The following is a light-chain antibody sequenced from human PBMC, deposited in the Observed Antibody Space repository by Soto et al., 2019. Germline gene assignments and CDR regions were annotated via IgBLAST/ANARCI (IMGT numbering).Light chain of an antibody. CDR2: GVS. CDR1: QSVSVN. J-gene: IGKJ3*01. V-gene: IGKV3-15*01. Sequence: EIVITQSPGTLPVSPGERATLSCRASQSVSVNLAWYQQKPGQAPRLLIYGVSTRATGIPARFSGSESGTEFTLTISSLQSEDFAVYYCQQYNDWPFTFGPGTKVDIK. CDR3: QQYNDWPFT.